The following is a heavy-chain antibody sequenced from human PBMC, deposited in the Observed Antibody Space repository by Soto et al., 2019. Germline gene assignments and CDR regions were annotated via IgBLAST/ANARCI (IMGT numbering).Heavy chain of an antibody. Sequence: EVHLVESGGGSVQPGGSLRLSCAASGFTVSRNYMSWVRQAPGKGLEWVSVIYSDGSTYYADSVKGRFTISRDNSKNPVYLQMNSLRAEDTAVYFCARGDYPPWFDYWGQGTLVTVSS. J-gene: IGHJ4*02. CDR2: IYSDGST. D-gene: IGHD4-17*01. CDR3: ARGDYPPWFDY. CDR1: GFTVSRNY. V-gene: IGHV3-66*01.